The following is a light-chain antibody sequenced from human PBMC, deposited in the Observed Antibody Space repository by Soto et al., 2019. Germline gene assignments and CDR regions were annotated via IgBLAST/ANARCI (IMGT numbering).Light chain of an antibody. V-gene: IGLV2-14*01. CDR3: GSYTSRRTYV. Sequence: QSALTQPASVSGSPGQSITISCTGSSSDVGGYNYVSCFQQHPDKAPKVIISEVSDRPSGVSNRFSGSKSGNTASLTISGLQAEDEADYYCGSYTSRRTYVFGTGTKVTVL. CDR2: EVS. J-gene: IGLJ1*01. CDR1: SSDVGGYNY.